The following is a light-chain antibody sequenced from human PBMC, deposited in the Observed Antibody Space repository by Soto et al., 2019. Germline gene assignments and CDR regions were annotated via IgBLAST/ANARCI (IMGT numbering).Light chain of an antibody. CDR3: LQDYSYPRT. V-gene: IGKV1-6*01. J-gene: IGKJ1*01. CDR2: AAS. CDR1: QDIRND. Sequence: AIQMTQSPSSRSASVGDRVTITCRASQDIRNDLGWYQKKPGKAPKLLVYAASSLQTGVPSRFSGSGSGTDFTLTISSLQPEDFATYYCLQDYSYPRTFGQGTKVEIK.